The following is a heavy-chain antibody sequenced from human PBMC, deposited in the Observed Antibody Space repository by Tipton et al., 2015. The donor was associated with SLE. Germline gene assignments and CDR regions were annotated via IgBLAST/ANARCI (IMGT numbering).Heavy chain of an antibody. D-gene: IGHD3-10*01. CDR1: GGSISSDY. J-gene: IGHJ4*02. CDR2: IYYSGFT. Sequence: TLSLTCTVPGGSISSDYWSWIRQPPGKGLEWIGYIYYSGFTDYNPSLKSRVTMSLDTSKNQFSMKMSSVTAADTAVYYCARVLRLGELPHDFDYWGQGTLVTVSS. V-gene: IGHV4-59*13. CDR3: ARVLRLGELPHDFDY.